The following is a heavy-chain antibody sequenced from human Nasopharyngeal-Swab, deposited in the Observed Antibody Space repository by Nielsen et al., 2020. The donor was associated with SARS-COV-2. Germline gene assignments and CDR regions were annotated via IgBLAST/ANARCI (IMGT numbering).Heavy chain of an antibody. CDR3: ARGFDY. V-gene: IGHV4-61*01. Sequence: GSLRLSCTVSGGSVSSGSYYWSWIRQPPGKGLEWIGYIYYSGSTNYSPSLKSRVTISVDTSKNQFSLKLSSVTAADTAVYYCARGFDYWGQGTLVTVSS. CDR1: GGSVSSGSYY. CDR2: IYYSGST. J-gene: IGHJ4*02.